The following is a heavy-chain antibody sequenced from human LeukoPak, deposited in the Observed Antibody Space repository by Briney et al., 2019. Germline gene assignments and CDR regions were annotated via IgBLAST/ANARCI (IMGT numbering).Heavy chain of an antibody. Sequence: GGSLRLSCAASGFTFSSYAMHWVRQAPGKGLEWVAVISYDGSNKYYADSVKGRFTISRDNSKNTLYLQMNSLRAEDTAVYYCAKDVGRGSSGWYIGRPTDYYYYGMDVWGQGTTVTVSS. D-gene: IGHD6-19*01. J-gene: IGHJ6*02. CDR2: ISYDGSNK. CDR1: GFTFSSYA. CDR3: AKDVGRGSSGWYIGRPTDYYYYGMDV. V-gene: IGHV3-30-3*01.